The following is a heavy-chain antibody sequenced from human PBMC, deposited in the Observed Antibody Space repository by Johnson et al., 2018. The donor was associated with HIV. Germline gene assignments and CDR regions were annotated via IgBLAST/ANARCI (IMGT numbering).Heavy chain of an antibody. CDR3: ARERFSDILTGYHAFDL. CDR1: GFTFSNYD. J-gene: IGHJ3*01. CDR2: IRYDGSNK. V-gene: IGHV3-30*02. Sequence: QVQLMESGGGLVQPGGSLRLSCAASGFTFSNYDMHWVRQAPRKGLEWVALIRYDGSNKFYADSVKGRFTISRDNSKKTLYLQMNSLRAEDTAVYYCARERFSDILTGYHAFDLWGQGTMVTVSS. D-gene: IGHD3-9*01.